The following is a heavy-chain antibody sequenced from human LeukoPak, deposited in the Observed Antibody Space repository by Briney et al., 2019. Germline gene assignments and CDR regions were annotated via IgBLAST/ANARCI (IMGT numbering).Heavy chain of an antibody. J-gene: IGHJ4*02. CDR1: GFSLSEAW. D-gene: IGHD2-15*01. CDR3: TQLSCGY. Sequence: PGGSLRLSCAASGFSLSEAWMSWVRQAPGKGLECVGRMKPKAQGGTSDYADPVNDRFTVSRDDSTNTLYLQMNSLKTEDTGLYYCTQLSCGYWGQGTQVIVSP. CDR2: MKPKAQGGTS. V-gene: IGHV3-15*01.